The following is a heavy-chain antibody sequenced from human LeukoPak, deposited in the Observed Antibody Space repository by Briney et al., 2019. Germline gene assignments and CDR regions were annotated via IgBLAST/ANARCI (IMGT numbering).Heavy chain of an antibody. CDR3: ARGRGYTGSYSFDY. Sequence: PSETLSLTCTVSGGSISNYYWSWIRQPAGKGLEYIGRIYSTGNTNYNPSLKSRVTMAVDTSNNQLSMKLTSVTAADTALYFCARGRGYTGSYSFDYWGPGTLVTVSS. D-gene: IGHD1-26*01. CDR1: GGSISNYY. J-gene: IGHJ4*02. CDR2: IYSTGNT. V-gene: IGHV4-4*07.